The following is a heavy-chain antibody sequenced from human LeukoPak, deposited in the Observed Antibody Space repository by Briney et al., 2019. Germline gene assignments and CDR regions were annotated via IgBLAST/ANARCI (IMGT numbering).Heavy chain of an antibody. CDR1: GFTFSSYV. D-gene: IGHD4-17*01. CDR3: ARSRFTYGSVAFDY. CDR2: ISSGSRPV. Sequence: AGGSLRLSCAASGFTFSSYVMHWVRQAPGKGLEWLSYISSGSRPVYYADSVKGRFTISRDDANDSLHLQMNSLRDEDTAVYYCARSRFTYGSVAFDYWGRGTLVTVSS. V-gene: IGHV3-48*02. J-gene: IGHJ4*02.